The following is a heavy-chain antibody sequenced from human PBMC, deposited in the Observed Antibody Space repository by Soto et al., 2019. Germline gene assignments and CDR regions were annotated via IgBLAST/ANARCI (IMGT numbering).Heavy chain of an antibody. J-gene: IGHJ4*02. D-gene: IGHD5-12*01. Sequence: SSYAISWVRQAPGQGLEWMGGIIPIFGTANYAQKFQGRVTITADESTSTACMELSSLRSEDTAVYYCAREQDGYNQEDQSFDYWGQGTLVTVSS. CDR1: SSYA. CDR2: IIPIFGTA. V-gene: IGHV1-69*01. CDR3: AREQDGYNQEDQSFDY.